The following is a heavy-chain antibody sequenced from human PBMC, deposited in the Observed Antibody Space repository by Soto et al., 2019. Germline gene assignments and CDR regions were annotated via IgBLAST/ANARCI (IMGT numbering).Heavy chain of an antibody. CDR3: ARFYYDSSGYLPSPYYYYYGMDV. V-gene: IGHV3-64D*06. J-gene: IGHJ6*02. CDR2: ISTNGGST. Sequence: PGGSLRLSCSASGFTFSSYAMHWVRQAPGKGLEYVSSISTNGGSTHYADSVKGRFTISRDNSKNTQYLQMSSLRADDTAVYYCARFYYDSSGYLPSPYYYYYGMDVWGQGTTVTVSS. D-gene: IGHD3-22*01. CDR1: GFTFSSYA.